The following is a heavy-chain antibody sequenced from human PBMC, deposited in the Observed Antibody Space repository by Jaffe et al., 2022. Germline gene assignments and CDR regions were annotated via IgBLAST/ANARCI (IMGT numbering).Heavy chain of an antibody. J-gene: IGHJ5*02. CDR1: GGSISSSSYY. CDR2: IYYSGST. V-gene: IGHV4-39*01. Sequence: QLQLQESGPGLVKPSETLSLTCTVSGGSISSSSYYWGWIRQPPGKGLEWIGSIYYSGSTYYNPSLKSRVTISVDTSKNQFSLKLSSVTAADTAVYYCARHYDYIWGSYRYFWFDPWGQGTLVTVSS. D-gene: IGHD3-16*02. CDR3: ARHYDYIWGSYRYFWFDP.